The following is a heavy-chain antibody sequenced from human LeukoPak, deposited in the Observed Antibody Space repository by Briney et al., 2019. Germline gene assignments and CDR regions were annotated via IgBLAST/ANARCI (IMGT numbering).Heavy chain of an antibody. CDR2: INPSGGST. D-gene: IGHD4-17*01. J-gene: IGHJ3*01. CDR3: ARDFSPDGDYVMGAFDV. V-gene: IGHV1-46*01. Sequence: ASVKVSCKASGYTFTSYYMHWVRQAPGQGLEWMGIINPSGGSTSYAQKFQGRVTMTRDTSTSTVYMELSSLRSEDTAVYYCARDFSPDGDYVMGAFDVWGQGTKVTVSS. CDR1: GYTFTSYY.